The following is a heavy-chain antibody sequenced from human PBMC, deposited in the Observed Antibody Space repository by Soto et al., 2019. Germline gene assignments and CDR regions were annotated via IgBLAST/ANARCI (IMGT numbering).Heavy chain of an antibody. CDR1: GFTFSTSD. CDR2: IKQDGSEK. V-gene: IGHV3-7*01. CDR3: ARDRGYYDSSGFAFDI. Sequence: HPGGSLRLSCAASGFTFSTSDMHWVRQAPGKGLEWVANIKQDGSEKYYVDSVKGRFTISRDNAKNSLYLQMNSLRAEDTAVYYCARDRGYYDSSGFAFDIWGQGTMVTVS. J-gene: IGHJ3*02. D-gene: IGHD3-22*01.